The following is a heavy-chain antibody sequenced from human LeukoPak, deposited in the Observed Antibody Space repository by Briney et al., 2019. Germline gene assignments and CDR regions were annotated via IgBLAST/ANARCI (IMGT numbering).Heavy chain of an antibody. CDR1: GFTVSSNY. J-gene: IGHJ4*02. V-gene: IGHV3-53*01. CDR2: IYSGGYT. CDR3: AKLGDILTGYPYYFDY. D-gene: IGHD3-9*01. Sequence: GGSLRLSCAVSGFTVSSNYMSWVRQAPGKWLEWVSVIYSGGYTYYADSVKGRFTISRDNSKNTLYLQMNSLRAEDTAVYYCAKLGDILTGYPYYFDYWGQGTLVTVSS.